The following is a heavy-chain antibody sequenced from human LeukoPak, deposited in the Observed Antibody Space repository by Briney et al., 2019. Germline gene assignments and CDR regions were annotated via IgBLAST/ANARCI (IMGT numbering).Heavy chain of an antibody. Sequence: GGSLRLSCAASGFTFDDYAMHWVRQAPGKGLKWVSLISWDGGTTFYADSVKGRFTMSRDNSKNSLYLQMNSLRAEDTALYYCAKDKGGYTYGSYYFDYWGQGTLVTVSS. CDR3: AKDKGGYTYGSYYFDY. CDR1: GFTFDDYA. D-gene: IGHD5-18*01. V-gene: IGHV3-43D*03. CDR2: ISWDGGTT. J-gene: IGHJ4*02.